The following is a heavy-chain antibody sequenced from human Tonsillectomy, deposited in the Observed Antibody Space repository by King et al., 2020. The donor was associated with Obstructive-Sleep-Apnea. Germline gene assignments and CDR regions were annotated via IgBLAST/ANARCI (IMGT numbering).Heavy chain of an antibody. CDR1: GGSISSYY. V-gene: IGHV4-59*01. CDR3: ARTPGDYYGMDV. D-gene: IGHD3-10*01. J-gene: IGHJ6*02. CDR2: IYYSGST. Sequence: LQLQESGPGLVKPSETPSLTCTVSGGSISSYYWSWIRQPPGKGLEWIGYIYYSGSTNYNPSLKSRVTISVDTSKNQFSLKLSSVTAADTAVYYCARTPGDYYGMDVWGQGTTVTVSS.